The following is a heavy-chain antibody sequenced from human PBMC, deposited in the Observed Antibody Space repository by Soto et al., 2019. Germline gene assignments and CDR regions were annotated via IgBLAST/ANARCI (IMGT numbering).Heavy chain of an antibody. CDR2: IYSGGTT. V-gene: IGHV3-53*02. Sequence: EVQLVETGGGMIQPGGSLRLSCGVSGCSVSSNYMSWVRQAPGKGLEWVSLIYSGGTTSYADSVKGRFIISRDSSKNTLFLQMNSLRVEDTAVYSCARRYIVGVTGDYWGQGTLVTVSS. CDR3: ARRYIVGVTGDY. J-gene: IGHJ4*02. CDR1: GCSVSSNY. D-gene: IGHD1-26*01.